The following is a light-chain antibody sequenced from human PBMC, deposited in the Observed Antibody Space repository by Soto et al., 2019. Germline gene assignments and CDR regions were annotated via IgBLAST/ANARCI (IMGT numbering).Light chain of an antibody. V-gene: IGLV2-14*01. CDR2: EVS. Sequence: VLAQPASVSGSPGQSIAISCTGTSSDVGAYDAVSWYQQHPGKAPKLMIYEVSNRPSGVSNRFSGSKSGNTASLTISGLQAEDEADYYCSSYTSSSTYVFGTGTKVTVL. J-gene: IGLJ1*01. CDR1: SSDVGAYDA. CDR3: SSYTSSSTYV.